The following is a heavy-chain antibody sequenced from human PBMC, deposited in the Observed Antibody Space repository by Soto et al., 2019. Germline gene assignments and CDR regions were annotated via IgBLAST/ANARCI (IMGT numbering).Heavy chain of an antibody. Sequence: QITLKESGPTLVKPTQTLTLTCTFSGFSLSTSGVGVGWIRQPPGKALEWLALIHWNDDKRYSPSLKSRLTITKDTSKNQVVLTMTNMDPVDTATYYCAHRPRKRMDYYDSSDSGYFDYWGQGTLVTVSS. CDR2: IHWNDDK. J-gene: IGHJ4*02. V-gene: IGHV2-5*01. CDR1: GFSLSTSGVG. CDR3: AHRPRKRMDYYDSSDSGYFDY. D-gene: IGHD3-22*01.